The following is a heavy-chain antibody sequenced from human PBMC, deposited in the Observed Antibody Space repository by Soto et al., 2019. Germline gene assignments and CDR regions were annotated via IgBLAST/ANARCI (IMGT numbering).Heavy chain of an antibody. CDR2: ISASGGDT. Sequence: PGGSLRLSCAASGLTFSSYGMTWVRQAPGKGLEWVSSISASGGDTHNADSVKGRFTMSRDNSKNTLYLQMNSLRAEDTAVYYCAKVMVRGVIIKNTDYWGQGT. V-gene: IGHV3-23*01. CDR3: AKVMVRGVIIKNTDY. D-gene: IGHD3-10*01. J-gene: IGHJ4*02. CDR1: GLTFSSYG.